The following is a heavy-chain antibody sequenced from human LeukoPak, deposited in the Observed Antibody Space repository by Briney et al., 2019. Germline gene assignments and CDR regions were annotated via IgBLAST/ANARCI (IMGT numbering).Heavy chain of an antibody. D-gene: IGHD6-19*01. CDR2: ISSGSSTI. CDR3: ARGGLEWLSY. Sequence: GGSLRLSCAASGCNVRTYSMNWVRQAPGKGREWVSYISSGSSTIYYAHSLKGRFTISRENAKNSLYLQMNSLRDEDTAVYYCARGGLEWLSYWGQGTLVTVSS. V-gene: IGHV3-48*02. CDR1: GCNVRTYS. J-gene: IGHJ4*02.